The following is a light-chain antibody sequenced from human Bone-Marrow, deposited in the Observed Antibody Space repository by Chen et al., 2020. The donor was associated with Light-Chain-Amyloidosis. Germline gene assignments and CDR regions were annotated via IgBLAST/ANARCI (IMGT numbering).Light chain of an antibody. V-gene: IGKV3-11*01. CDR3: QQRSNWPT. CDR2: DAS. CDR1: QSISSY. Sequence: EIVFTQSPAPLSLSTGERVNLPCWASQSISSYLSWYQQKPGPAPRLLIDDASNRATGIPARFSGSGSGTEFTLTSSSLEHEDFAVYYCQQRSNWPTFGGGTKVEIK. J-gene: IGKJ4*01.